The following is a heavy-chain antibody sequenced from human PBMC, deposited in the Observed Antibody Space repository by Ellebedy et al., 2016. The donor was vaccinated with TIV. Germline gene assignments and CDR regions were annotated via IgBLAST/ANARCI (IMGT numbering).Heavy chain of an antibody. D-gene: IGHD2-15*01. CDR3: ARDRLRYCSGGNCYRSYFDY. V-gene: IGHV3-30*04. CDR1: GFTFSRHA. Sequence: GESLKISCAASGFTFSRHAMHWVRQAPGKGLEWVAAISYDGNNKYCAESVKGRFTISRDNSKNTLYLQMNSLRAEDTAVYYCARDRLRYCSGGNCYRSYFDYWGQGTLVTVSS. CDR2: ISYDGNNK. J-gene: IGHJ4*02.